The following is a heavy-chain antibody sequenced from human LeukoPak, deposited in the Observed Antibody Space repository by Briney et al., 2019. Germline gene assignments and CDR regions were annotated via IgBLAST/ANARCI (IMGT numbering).Heavy chain of an antibody. D-gene: IGHD2-2*02. Sequence: GASVKVSCKASGYTFTGYYMHWVRQAPGQGLEWMGWINPNSGGTNYAQKFQGRVTMTRDTSISTAYMEPSRLRSDDTAVYYCARGSARYCSSTSCYRGKVEIDPWGQGTLVTVSS. J-gene: IGHJ5*02. V-gene: IGHV1-2*02. CDR3: ARGSARYCSSTSCYRGKVEIDP. CDR1: GYTFTGYY. CDR2: INPNSGGT.